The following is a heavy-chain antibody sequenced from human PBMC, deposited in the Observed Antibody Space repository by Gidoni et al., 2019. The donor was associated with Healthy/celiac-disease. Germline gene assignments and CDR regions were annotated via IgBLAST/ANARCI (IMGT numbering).Heavy chain of an antibody. J-gene: IGHJ4*02. V-gene: IGHV1-46*03. CDR1: GYTFTSYY. Sequence: QVQLVQSGAEVKKPGASVKVSCKASGYTFTSYYMHWVRQAPGQGLEWMGIITPSGGSTSYAQKFQGRVTMTRDTSTSTVYMELSSLRSEDTAVYYCARVGYYDSSGYLPYFDYWGQGTLVTVSS. CDR2: ITPSGGST. D-gene: IGHD3-22*01. CDR3: ARVGYYDSSGYLPYFDY.